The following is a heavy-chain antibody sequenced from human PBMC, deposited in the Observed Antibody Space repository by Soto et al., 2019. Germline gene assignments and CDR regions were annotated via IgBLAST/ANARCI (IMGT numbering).Heavy chain of an antibody. CDR3: ARGDGTGLYNSGWSPRY. CDR1: GFTFSYYS. CDR2: ISGSSTYI. Sequence: VQLVESGGGLVKPGESLRVSCAASGFTFSYYSLHWVRQAPGKELEWVSSISGSSTYIYYADRVKGRFTISRDNAKNSLYLRMDSLRAEDTAVYYCARGDGTGLYNSGWSPRYWGQGTLVTVSS. D-gene: IGHD6-19*01. V-gene: IGHV3-21*04. J-gene: IGHJ4*02.